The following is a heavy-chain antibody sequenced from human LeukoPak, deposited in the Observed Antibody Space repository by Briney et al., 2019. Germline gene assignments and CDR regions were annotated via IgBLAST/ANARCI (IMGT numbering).Heavy chain of an antibody. CDR2: ITYDGYYK. CDR3: ARDLSPVVRASPMGY. J-gene: IGHJ4*02. CDR1: GFTFTNYG. D-gene: IGHD3-10*01. Sequence: GTSLRLSCAASGFTFTNYGMHWVRQAPGKGLEWVALITYDGYYKYYSDSVKGRFTISSDTSKNTLYLQMNSLRAEDTAVYYCARDLSPVVRASPMGYWGQGTPVTVSS. V-gene: IGHV3-30*03.